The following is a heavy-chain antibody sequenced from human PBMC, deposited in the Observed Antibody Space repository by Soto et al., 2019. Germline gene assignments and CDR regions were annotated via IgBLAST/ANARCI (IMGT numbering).Heavy chain of an antibody. Sequence: PGGSLRLSCAASGFTFSSYAMHWVRQAPGRGLEWVAVISYDGSNKYYADSVKGRFTISRDNSKNTLYLQMNSLRAEDTAVYYCAREAGDIVVVPAAIRYWFDPWGQGTLVTVSS. CDR3: AREAGDIVVVPAAIRYWFDP. CDR2: ISYDGSNK. J-gene: IGHJ5*02. V-gene: IGHV3-30-3*01. D-gene: IGHD2-2*01. CDR1: GFTFSSYA.